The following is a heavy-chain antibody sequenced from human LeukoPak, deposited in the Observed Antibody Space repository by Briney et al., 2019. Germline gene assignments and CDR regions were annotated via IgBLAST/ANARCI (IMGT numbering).Heavy chain of an antibody. V-gene: IGHV4-61*02. Sequence: PSETLSLTCTVSGGSISSGPYYWSWIRQPAGKGLEWIGRIYTTGNTNYNPSLKSRVTISLDTSKNEFSLKLSFVTAADAAVYYCVTGYYYGSESQLYAFDKWGQGTMVTVSS. CDR1: GGSISSGPYY. CDR3: VTGYYYGSESQLYAFDK. D-gene: IGHD3-10*01. CDR2: IYTTGNT. J-gene: IGHJ3*02.